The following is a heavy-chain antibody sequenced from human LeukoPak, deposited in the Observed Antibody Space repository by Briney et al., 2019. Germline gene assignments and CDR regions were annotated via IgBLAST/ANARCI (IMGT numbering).Heavy chain of an antibody. D-gene: IGHD3-22*01. CDR1: GFTFSSYA. Sequence: GGSLRLSCAASGFTFSSYAMSWVRQAPGKGLEWVSAISGSGGSTYYADSVKGRFTVSRDNSKNTLYLQMNSLRAEDTAVYYCAISMGANYYDTSGYSPFDYWGQGNLVTVSS. CDR2: ISGSGGST. J-gene: IGHJ4*02. CDR3: AISMGANYYDTSGYSPFDY. V-gene: IGHV3-23*01.